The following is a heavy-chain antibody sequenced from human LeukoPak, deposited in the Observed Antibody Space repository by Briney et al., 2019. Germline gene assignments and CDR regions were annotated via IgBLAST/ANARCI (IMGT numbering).Heavy chain of an antibody. V-gene: IGHV3-30*03. D-gene: IGHD2-21*01. J-gene: IGHJ4*02. CDR1: GFTFSSYG. Sequence: GGSLRLSCAASGFTFSSYGMHWVRQAPGKGLEWVALISYDGSNKYYADSVKGRFTISRDNAKNTLYLQMNSLRAEDTAVYYCAPLHGYSDYWGQGTLVTVSS. CDR2: ISYDGSNK. CDR3: APLHGYSDY.